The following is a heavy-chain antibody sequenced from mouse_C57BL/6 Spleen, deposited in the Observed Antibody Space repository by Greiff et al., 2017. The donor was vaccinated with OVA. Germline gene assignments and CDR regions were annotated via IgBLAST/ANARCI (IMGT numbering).Heavy chain of an antibody. Sequence: QVQLQQSGAELMKPGASVKLSCKATGYTFTGYWIEWVKQRPGHGLEWIGEILPGSGSTNYNEKFKGKATFTADTSSNTAYMQLSSLTTEDSAIXYCAREGAFITTVVATRYYAMDYCGQGTSVTVSS. V-gene: IGHV1-9*01. CDR1: GYTFTGYW. D-gene: IGHD1-1*01. J-gene: IGHJ4*01. CDR2: ILPGSGST. CDR3: AREGAFITTVVATRYYAMDY.